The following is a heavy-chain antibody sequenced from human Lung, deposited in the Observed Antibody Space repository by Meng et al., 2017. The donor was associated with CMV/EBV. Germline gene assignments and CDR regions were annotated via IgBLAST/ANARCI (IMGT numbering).Heavy chain of an antibody. CDR2: IYYTGKT. Sequence: SETMSLXCAVSGGSLSNSYWNWIRQPPGKGLEWIGYIYYTGKTNYSPSLKSRVTISLDASKKHFSLNLRSLTASDTAVYYCARAAPWDYYYGMDVLGQGTTVTVSS. CDR1: GGSLSNSY. CDR3: ARAAPWDYYYGMDV. D-gene: IGHD1-26*01. J-gene: IGHJ6*02. V-gene: IGHV4-59*01.